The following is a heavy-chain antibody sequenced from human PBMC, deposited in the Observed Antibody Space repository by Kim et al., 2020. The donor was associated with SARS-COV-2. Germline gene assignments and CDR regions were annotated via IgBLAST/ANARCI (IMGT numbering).Heavy chain of an antibody. CDR1: GFTFSSYA. V-gene: IGHV3-30*04. CDR3: AGAVAYYYYGMDV. D-gene: IGHD6-19*01. J-gene: IGHJ6*02. CDR2: ISYDGSNK. Sequence: GGSLRLSCAASGFTFSSYAMHWVRQAPGKGLEWVAVISYDGSNKYYADSVKGRFTISRDNSKNTLYLQMNSLRAEDTAVYYCAGAVAYYYYGMDVWGQGTTVTVSS.